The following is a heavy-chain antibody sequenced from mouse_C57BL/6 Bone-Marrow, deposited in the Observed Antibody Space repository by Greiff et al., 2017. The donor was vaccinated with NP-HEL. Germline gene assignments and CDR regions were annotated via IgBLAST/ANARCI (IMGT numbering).Heavy chain of an antibody. Sequence: EVQLQQSGPELVKPGASVKISCKASGYTFTDYYMNWVKQSHGKSLEWIGDINPNNGGTSYNQKFKGKATLTVDKSSSTAYMELRSLTSEDSAVYYCAREDYDALDYWGQGTTLTVSS. CDR2: INPNNGGT. V-gene: IGHV1-26*01. CDR3: AREDYDALDY. CDR1: GYTFTDYY. J-gene: IGHJ2*01. D-gene: IGHD2-4*01.